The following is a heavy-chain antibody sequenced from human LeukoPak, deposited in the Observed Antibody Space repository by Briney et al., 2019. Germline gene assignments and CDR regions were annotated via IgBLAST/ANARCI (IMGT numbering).Heavy chain of an antibody. CDR1: RGSTSIGMYY. J-gene: IGHJ4*02. CDR2: IYYSGSN. CDR3: ARAQKLPMVAD. V-gene: IGHV4-31*03. D-gene: IGHD3-10*01. Sequence: PSQALSHTCTVPRGSTSIGMYYSSWIRHHPRNCLEWIGYIYYSGSNYYNPPLKSRVTISVDTSKNQFSLKLSSVTAADTAVYYCARAQKLPMVADWGRGTLVIVSS.